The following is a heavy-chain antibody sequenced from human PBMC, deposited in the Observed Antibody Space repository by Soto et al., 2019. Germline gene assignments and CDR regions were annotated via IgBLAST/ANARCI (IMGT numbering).Heavy chain of an antibody. CDR2: IYHSGST. Sequence: SETLSLTCAVSGGSISSSNWWSWVRQPPGKGLEWIGEIYHSGSTNYNPSLKSRVTISVDKSKNQFSLKLSSVTAADTAVYYCAREIRYFDWLHYYYGMDVWGQGTTVTVSS. CDR3: AREIRYFDWLHYYYGMDV. CDR1: GGSISSSNW. D-gene: IGHD3-9*01. J-gene: IGHJ6*02. V-gene: IGHV4-4*02.